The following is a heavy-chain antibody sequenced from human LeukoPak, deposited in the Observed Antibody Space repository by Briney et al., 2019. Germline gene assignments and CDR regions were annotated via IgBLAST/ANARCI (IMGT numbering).Heavy chain of an antibody. V-gene: IGHV1-46*01. CDR1: GYTFTTYY. Sequence: GASVKISCKTFGYTFTTYYIHWVRQAPGQGLEWMGIINPGDGRATYRQKFQGRVTMSRDTSTSTLYLDLSSLASEDAAVYYCARQAVPTGCCFDYWGQGTLVTVSS. J-gene: IGHJ4*02. CDR2: INPGDGRA. CDR3: ARQAVPTGCCFDY. D-gene: IGHD4-17*01.